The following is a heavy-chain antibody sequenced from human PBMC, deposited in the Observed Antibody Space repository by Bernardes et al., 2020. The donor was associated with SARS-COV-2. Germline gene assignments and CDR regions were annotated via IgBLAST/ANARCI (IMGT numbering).Heavy chain of an antibody. Sequence: SETLSLTCTVSGASISSFYWSWIRQPPGKGLEWIGHMYYSGSTSNNPSLESRVTMSEDTSTDTAYVELSSLRSEDTAVYYCVTGAWGYFFDHWGQGTLVTVSS. CDR2: MYYSGST. J-gene: IGHJ4*02. CDR1: GASISSFY. D-gene: IGHD7-27*01. V-gene: IGHV4-59*03. CDR3: VTGAWGYFFDH.